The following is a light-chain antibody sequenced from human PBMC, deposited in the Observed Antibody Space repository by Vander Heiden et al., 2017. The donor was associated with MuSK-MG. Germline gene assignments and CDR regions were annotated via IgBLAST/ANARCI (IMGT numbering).Light chain of an antibody. Sequence: QSALPQPASVSGSPGPSTNITCTGTSSGGESYNLVSWYQQRPGKAPKLMIYEGSKRPSGVSNRFSGSQSGNTASLTTSGLQAEDETEYYCCSYAGSGTFGYVFGGGTKVTVL. J-gene: IGLJ1*01. V-gene: IGLV2-23*03. CDR3: CSYAGSGTFGYV. CDR2: EGS. CDR1: SSGGESYNL.